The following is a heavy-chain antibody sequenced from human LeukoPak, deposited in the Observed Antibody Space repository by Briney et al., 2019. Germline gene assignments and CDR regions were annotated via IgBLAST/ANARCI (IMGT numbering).Heavy chain of an antibody. CDR2: ISSSSSYI. V-gene: IGHV3-21*01. Sequence: PGGSLRLSCAASGFTFSSYSMNWVRQAPGKGLEWVSSISSSSSYIYYADSVKGRFTISRDNAKNSLYLQMNSLRAEDTAVYYCASERMDSSSSYTPYWGQGTLVTVSS. CDR3: ASERMDSSSSYTPY. J-gene: IGHJ4*02. CDR1: GFTFSSYS. D-gene: IGHD6-6*01.